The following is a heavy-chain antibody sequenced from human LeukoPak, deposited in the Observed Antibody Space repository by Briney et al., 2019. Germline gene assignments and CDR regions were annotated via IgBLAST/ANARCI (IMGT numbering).Heavy chain of an antibody. D-gene: IGHD2-2*02. CDR2: ISYDGSNK. CDR1: GFTFSNAW. V-gene: IGHV3-30*18. J-gene: IGHJ4*02. CDR3: AKDIGSSIPYYFDY. Sequence: PGGSLRLSCAASGFTFSNAWMSWVRQAPGKGLEWVAFISYDGSNKYYADSVKGRFTISRDNSKNTLYLQMSSLRAEDTTVYYCAKDIGSSIPYYFDYWGQGTLVTVSS.